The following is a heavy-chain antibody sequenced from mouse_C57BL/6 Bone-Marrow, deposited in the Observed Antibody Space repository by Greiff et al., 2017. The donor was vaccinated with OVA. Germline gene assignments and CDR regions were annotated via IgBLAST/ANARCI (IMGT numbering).Heavy chain of an antibody. CDR1: GYAFTNYL. Sequence: QVQLQQSGAELVRPGTSVKVSCTASGYAFTNYLIEWVQQRPGQGLEWIGVINPGSGGTNYDETVKGRATLTADKSSSTAYMQLSSLTSEDSAVYFCARGSGFYFDYWGQGTTLTVSS. V-gene: IGHV1-54*01. CDR2: INPGSGGT. J-gene: IGHJ2*01. D-gene: IGHD2-2*01. CDR3: ARGSGFYFDY.